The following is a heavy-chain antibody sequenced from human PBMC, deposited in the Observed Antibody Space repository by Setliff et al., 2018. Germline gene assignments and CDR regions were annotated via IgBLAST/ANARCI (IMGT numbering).Heavy chain of an antibody. V-gene: IGHV4-59*01. CDR1: GGSINNYH. CDR2: VGYNGNT. D-gene: IGHD1-26*01. J-gene: IGHJ4*02. Sequence: SETLSLTCTVSGGSINNYHWNWIRQPPGKGLEWIGYVGYNGNTHYNPSLNSRVTMSVDTSKNQFSLKLTSVSAADTAVYYCARGVGATCDYWGQGTLVTVSS. CDR3: ARGVGATCDY.